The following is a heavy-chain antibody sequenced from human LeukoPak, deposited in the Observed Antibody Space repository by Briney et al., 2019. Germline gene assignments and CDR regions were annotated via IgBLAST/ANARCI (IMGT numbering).Heavy chain of an antibody. CDR3: ATVAYCSSTSCYVLDY. J-gene: IGHJ4*02. D-gene: IGHD2-2*01. CDR1: GVTFSSYG. CDR2: IWYDGSNK. Sequence: PGRSLRLSCAASGVTFSSYGMHWGRQAPGKGLEWVAVIWYDGSNKYYADSVKGRLTIYRDNSKNTLYLQMNSLRAEETAVYYCATVAYCSSTSCYVLDYWGQGTLVTVS. V-gene: IGHV3-33*01.